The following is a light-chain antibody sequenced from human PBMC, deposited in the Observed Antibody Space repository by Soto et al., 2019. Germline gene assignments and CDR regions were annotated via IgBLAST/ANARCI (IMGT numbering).Light chain of an antibody. CDR3: QQYDTYINS. CDR2: DAS. J-gene: IGKJ2*01. CDR1: QSIRNW. V-gene: IGKV1-5*01. Sequence: DLQMTQSPSTLSASVGDRVTITCRASQSIRNWLAWYQQKPGKAPKLLIYDASSLESGVPSRFSGSGSGTDFTLTISSLQPDDFATYYCQQYDTYINSFGQGTNLEIK.